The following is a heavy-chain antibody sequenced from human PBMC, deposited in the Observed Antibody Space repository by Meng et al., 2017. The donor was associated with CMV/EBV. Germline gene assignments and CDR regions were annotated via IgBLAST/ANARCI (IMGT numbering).Heavy chain of an antibody. CDR1: GFTFTSSA. Sequence: SVKVSCKASGFTFTSSAVQWVRQARGQRLEWIGWIVVGSGNTNYAQKFQERVTITRDMSTSTAYMGLSSLRSEDTAVYYCAAGYYDFWSGYYTSPTYGMDVWGQGTTVTVSS. CDR2: IVVGSGNT. D-gene: IGHD3-3*01. J-gene: IGHJ6*02. V-gene: IGHV1-58*01. CDR3: AAGYYDFWSGYYTSPTYGMDV.